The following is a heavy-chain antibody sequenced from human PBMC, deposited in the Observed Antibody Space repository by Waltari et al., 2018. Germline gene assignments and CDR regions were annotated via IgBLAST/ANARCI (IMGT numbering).Heavy chain of an antibody. CDR2: IYYSGST. J-gene: IGHJ4*02. V-gene: IGHV4-59*01. CDR3: ARVAVNCGGDCYPYYFDY. CDR1: GGSISSYY. Sequence: QVQLQESGPGLVKPSETLSLTCTVSGGSISSYYWSWIRQPPGKGLEWIGDIYYSGSTNYNPSLKRRVSISVDTSKNQFSLQLSSVTAADTAVYYCARVAVNCGGDCYPYYFDYWGQGTLVTVSS. D-gene: IGHD2-21*02.